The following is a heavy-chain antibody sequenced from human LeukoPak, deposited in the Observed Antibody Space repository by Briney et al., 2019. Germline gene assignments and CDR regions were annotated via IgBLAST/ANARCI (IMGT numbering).Heavy chain of an antibody. V-gene: IGHV4-61*01. D-gene: IGHD6-19*01. Sequence: SETLSLTCTVSGGSVRSGSYYWSWIRQPPGKGLEWIGYIYYSGSTNYNPSLKSRVTISVDTSRNQFSLELSSVTAADTAVYYCARVSVTGTLNFDYWGQGTLVTVSS. CDR2: IYYSGST. J-gene: IGHJ4*02. CDR1: GGSVRSGSYY. CDR3: ARVSVTGTLNFDY.